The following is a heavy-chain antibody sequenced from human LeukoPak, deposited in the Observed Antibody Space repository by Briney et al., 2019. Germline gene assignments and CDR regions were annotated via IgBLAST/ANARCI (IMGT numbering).Heavy chain of an antibody. CDR1: GFTFSSYG. V-gene: IGHV3-30*02. CDR2: IRYDGSNK. J-gene: IGHJ3*02. CDR3: AKDDLFGNNAFDI. Sequence: GGSLRLSSAASGFTFSSYGMHWVRQAPGKGLEWVAFIRYDGSNKYYADSVKGRFTISRDNSKNTLYLQMNSLRAEDTAVYYCAKDDLFGNNAFDIWGQGTMVTVSS. D-gene: IGHD3-10*02.